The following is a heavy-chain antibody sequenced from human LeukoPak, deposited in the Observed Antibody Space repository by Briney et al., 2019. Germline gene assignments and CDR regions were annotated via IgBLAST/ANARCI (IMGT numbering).Heavy chain of an antibody. CDR1: DGSISSYY. CDR3: ARSNYDFWSGFGYRYSWFDP. D-gene: IGHD3-3*01. CDR2: IYYSGST. V-gene: IGHV4-59*01. Sequence: SETLSLTCTVSDGSISSYYWSWIRKPPGKGLEWIGYIYYSGSTNYNPSLKSRVPISVDTSKNQFSLKLSSVTAADTAVYYCARSNYDFWSGFGYRYSWFDPWGQGTLVTVSS. J-gene: IGHJ5*02.